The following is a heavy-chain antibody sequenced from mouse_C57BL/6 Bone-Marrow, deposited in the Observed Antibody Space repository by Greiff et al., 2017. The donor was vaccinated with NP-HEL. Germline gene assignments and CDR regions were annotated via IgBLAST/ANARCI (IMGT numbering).Heavy chain of an antibody. CDR1: GYAFSSSW. CDR2: IYPGDGDT. Sequence: QVQLQQSGPELVKPGASVKISCKASGYAFSSSWMNWVKQRPGKGLEWIGRIYPGDGDTNYNGKFKGKATLTADKSSSTAYMQLSSLTSEDPAVYFCARSLRSGYFDYWGQGTTLTVSS. J-gene: IGHJ2*01. CDR3: ARSLRSGYFDY. D-gene: IGHD1-1*01. V-gene: IGHV1-82*01.